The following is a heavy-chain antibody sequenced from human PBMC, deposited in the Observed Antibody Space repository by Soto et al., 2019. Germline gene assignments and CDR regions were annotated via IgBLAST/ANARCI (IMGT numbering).Heavy chain of an antibody. J-gene: IGHJ4*02. CDR2: IYGGGTP. CDR1: GFAVSSKY. Sequence: EVQLVESGGGLIQPGGSLRLSCAASGFAVSSKYMTWVRQAPGKGLEWVSVIYGGGTPYYADSVKGRFTISRDTSNNTLYLQMNTLRAEDTVVYYCVQTTGWPGFDFWGQGTLVTVSS. V-gene: IGHV3-53*01. D-gene: IGHD6-19*01. CDR3: VQTTGWPGFDF.